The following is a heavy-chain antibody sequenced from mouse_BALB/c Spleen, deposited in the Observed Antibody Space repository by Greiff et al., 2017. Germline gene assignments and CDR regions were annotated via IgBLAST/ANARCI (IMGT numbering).Heavy chain of an antibody. CDR2: ISYSGST. Sequence: EVKVEESGPSLVKPSQTLSLTCSVTGDSITSGYWNWIRKFPGNKLEYMGYISYSGSTYYNPSLKSRISITRDTSKNQYYLQLNSVTTEDTATYYCARHYYGTAWFAYWGQGTLVTVSA. J-gene: IGHJ3*01. CDR1: GDSITSGY. V-gene: IGHV3-8*02. D-gene: IGHD1-1*01. CDR3: ARHYYGTAWFAY.